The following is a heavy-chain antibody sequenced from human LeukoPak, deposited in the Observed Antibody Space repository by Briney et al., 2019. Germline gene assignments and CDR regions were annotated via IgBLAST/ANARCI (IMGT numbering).Heavy chain of an antibody. V-gene: IGHV3-30*04. CDR1: GFNFNTYA. J-gene: IGHJ5*02. CDR2: VLFDGSDQ. D-gene: IGHD5-24*01. CDR3: ARDGGGYNYDH. Sequence: GGSLRLSCAASGFNFNTYAMKWVRQAPGKGLEWLAVVLFDGSDQYYADSVQGRFTISRDNSQNTLYLQMDSLRVEDTAVYYCARDGGGYNYDHWGQGTLVTVSS.